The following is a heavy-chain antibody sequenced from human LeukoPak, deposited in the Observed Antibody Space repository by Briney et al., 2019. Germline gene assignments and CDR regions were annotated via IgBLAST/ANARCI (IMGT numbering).Heavy chain of an antibody. CDR2: VNLQGST. V-gene: IGHV4-4*02. Sequence: SETLSLTCAVSGGSITRTNYWTWVRQPPGKGLQWIGEVNLQGSTNYNPSLMGRVAISVDMSENHISLQLTSVTAAVAAVYYLARKARPYRLLDYSGQGTLVTVSS. J-gene: IGHJ4*02. CDR3: ARKARPYRLLDY. CDR1: GGSITRTNY.